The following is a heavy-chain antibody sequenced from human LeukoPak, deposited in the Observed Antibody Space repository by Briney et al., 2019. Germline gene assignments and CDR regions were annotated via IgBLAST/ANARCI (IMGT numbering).Heavy chain of an antibody. CDR1: HFTVTTNY. D-gene: IGHD3-10*01. J-gene: IGHJ2*01. V-gene: IGHV3-53*01. CDR3: ETVGDHFHWYLDL. Sequence: GGSLRLSCAAGHFTVTTNYMNWVRQAPGKGLEWVSILYSGSDTYYADSVKGRFTISRDSSKNILSLQMNNLRAEDTAVYYCETVGDHFHWYLDLWGRGTLVTVSS. CDR2: LYSGSDT.